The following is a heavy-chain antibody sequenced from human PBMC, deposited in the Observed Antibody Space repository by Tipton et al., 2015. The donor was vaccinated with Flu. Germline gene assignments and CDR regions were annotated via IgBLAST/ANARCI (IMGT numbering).Heavy chain of an antibody. D-gene: IGHD3-10*02. CDR3: ARLSYYDVDLKNFYFEY. CDR2: IYPSGTT. V-gene: IGHV4-39*01. Sequence: TLSLTCTVSSGSIRSTNYFCAWIRQPPGKRLELIGSIYPSGTTYYNPSLKSRVTISVDTSKSQFSLKLRSVTAADTAVYYCARLSYYDVDLKNFYFEYWGQGALVTVSS. J-gene: IGHJ4*02. CDR1: SGSIRSTNYF.